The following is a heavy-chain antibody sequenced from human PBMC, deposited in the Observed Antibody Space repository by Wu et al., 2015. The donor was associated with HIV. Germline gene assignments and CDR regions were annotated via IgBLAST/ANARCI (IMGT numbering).Heavy chain of an antibody. CDR3: ARGERGYYYDSSGYYYLHY. D-gene: IGHD3-22*01. V-gene: IGHV1-8*03. J-gene: IGHJ4*02. CDR1: GYTFTSYD. CDR2: MNPNSGNT. Sequence: QVQLVQSGAEVKKPGASVKVSCKASGYTFTSYDINWVRQATGQGLEWMGWMNPNSGNTGYAQKFQGRVTITRNTSISTAYMELSSLRSEDTAVYYCARGERGYYYDSSGYYYLHYWGQGTLVTVSS.